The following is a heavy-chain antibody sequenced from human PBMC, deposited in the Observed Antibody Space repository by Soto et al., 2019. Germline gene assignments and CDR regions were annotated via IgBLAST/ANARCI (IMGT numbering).Heavy chain of an antibody. J-gene: IGHJ5*02. CDR3: ARLGSSAVTIRAWFDP. Sequence: GESLKISCKGSGYSFTSYWIAWVRPMPGKGLEWMGIIYPGDSETRYGPSFQGQVTISADRSINTAYLQWSSLKASDTAMYYCARLGSSAVTIRAWFDPWGQGTLVTVSS. CDR2: IYPGDSET. D-gene: IGHD2-2*01. CDR1: GYSFTSYW. V-gene: IGHV5-51*01.